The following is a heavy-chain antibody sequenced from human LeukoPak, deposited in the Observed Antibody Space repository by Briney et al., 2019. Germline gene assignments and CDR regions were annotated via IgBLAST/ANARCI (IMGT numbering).Heavy chain of an antibody. J-gene: IGHJ4*02. Sequence: SETLSLTCTVSGGSISSSSYYWGWIRRPPGKGLEWIGSIYYSGSTYYNPSLKSRVTISVDTSKNQFSLKLSSVTAADTAVYYCARNYYDSSGHDYWGQGTLVTVSS. CDR1: GGSISSSSYY. CDR3: ARNYYDSSGHDY. V-gene: IGHV4-39*01. D-gene: IGHD3-22*01. CDR2: IYYSGST.